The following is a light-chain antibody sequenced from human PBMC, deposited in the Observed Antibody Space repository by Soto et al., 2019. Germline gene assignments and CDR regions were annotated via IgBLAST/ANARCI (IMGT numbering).Light chain of an antibody. CDR1: QSVRDRY. CDR3: QQYGSSPGT. V-gene: IGKV3-20*01. CDR2: DTS. Sequence: EIVLTQSPGTLSLSPGERATLSCRASQSVRDRYLAWYQQKPGQAPSLLLYDTSTSATRVPDRFSGRGSGTDFALTISRVEPEDFAIYFCQQYGSSPGTFGQGTKVDIK. J-gene: IGKJ1*01.